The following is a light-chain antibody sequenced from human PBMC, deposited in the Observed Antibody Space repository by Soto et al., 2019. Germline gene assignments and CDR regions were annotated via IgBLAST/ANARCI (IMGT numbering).Light chain of an antibody. J-gene: IGLJ2*01. V-gene: IGLV2-14*01. CDR1: SSDVGGYDY. CDR3: CSYTTTSTFV. Sequence: QSVLTQPASVSGSPGQSITIPGTGTSSDVGGYDYVSWYQQHPGKVPKLMIFEVFRRPSGISTRFSGSKSGNTASLTISGLQAEDEADYYCCSYTTTSTFVFGGGTKLTVL. CDR2: EVF.